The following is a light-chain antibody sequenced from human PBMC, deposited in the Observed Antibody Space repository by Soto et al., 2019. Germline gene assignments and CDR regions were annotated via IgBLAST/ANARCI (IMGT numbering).Light chain of an antibody. CDR1: QGISNY. V-gene: IGKV1-27*01. J-gene: IGKJ4*01. CDR3: QKYNSAPRALT. CDR2: AAS. Sequence: DIQMTQSPSSLSASVGDRVTITCRASQGISNYLAWYQQKPGKVPKLLIYAASTLQSGVPSRFRGSGSGTDFTLTISSLQPEDVATYYCQKYNSAPRALTFGGGTKVEIK.